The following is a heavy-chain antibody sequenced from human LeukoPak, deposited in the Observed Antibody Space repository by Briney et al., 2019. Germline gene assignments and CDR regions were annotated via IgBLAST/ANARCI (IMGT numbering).Heavy chain of an antibody. CDR3: ARSDWLDS. J-gene: IGHJ5*01. Sequence: GGSLRLSCAASGLTFSSHWMHWVRQAPGKGLVWVSRIKGDGSSTTYADSVKGRFTISRDNAKNTLHLQMDSLRAEDTAVYYCARSDWLDSWGQGTLVIVSS. CDR1: GLTFSSHW. CDR2: IKGDGSST. V-gene: IGHV3-74*03.